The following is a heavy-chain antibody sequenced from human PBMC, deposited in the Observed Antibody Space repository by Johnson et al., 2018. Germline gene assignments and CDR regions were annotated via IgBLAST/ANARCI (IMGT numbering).Heavy chain of an antibody. J-gene: IGHJ3*02. V-gene: IGHV3-23*04. CDR2: ISGSGGST. D-gene: IGHD3-3*01. CDR3: AKATGWYYAQWDAFDM. CDR1: GFTFSSHL. Sequence: VQLVESGGGVVQPGRSLRLSCAASGFTFSSHLMHWVRQAPGKGLEWVPAISGSGGSTYYADSVKGRFTISRDNSKNKLYLQMNSLRAEDTAVNYCAKATGWYYAQWDAFDMWGQGTMVTVSS.